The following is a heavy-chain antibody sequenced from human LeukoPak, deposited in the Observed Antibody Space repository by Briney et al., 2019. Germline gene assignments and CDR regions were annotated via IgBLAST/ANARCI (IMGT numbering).Heavy chain of an antibody. CDR1: GFMFSSYA. CDR2: FSASGDST. J-gene: IGHJ3*02. Sequence: QPGGSLRLSCAASGFMFSSYAMSWVRQAPGKGLEWVSTFSASGDSTYYADSVKGRFTISRDNSKNTLYLQMNSLRAEDTAVYYCAKDTELELTEDAFDIWGQGTMVTVSS. V-gene: IGHV3-23*01. D-gene: IGHD1-7*01. CDR3: AKDTELELTEDAFDI.